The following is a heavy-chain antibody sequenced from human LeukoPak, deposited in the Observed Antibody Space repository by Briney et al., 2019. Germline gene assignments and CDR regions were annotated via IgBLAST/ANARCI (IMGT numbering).Heavy chain of an antibody. CDR1: RFTFSNYA. CDR3: AKETPGSFDY. CDR2: IGGSGTST. V-gene: IGHV3-23*01. J-gene: IGHJ4*02. D-gene: IGHD3-10*01. Sequence: RAGGSLRLSCAASRFTFSNYAMGWVRQAPGKGLEWVSAIGGSGTSTYYADSVKGRFTISRDNSKNTLYLQMNSLRAEDTAVYCCAKETPGSFDYWGQGTLVTVSS.